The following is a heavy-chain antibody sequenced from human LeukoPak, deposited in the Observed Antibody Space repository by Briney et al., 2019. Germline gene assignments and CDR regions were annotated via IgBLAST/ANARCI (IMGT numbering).Heavy chain of an antibody. J-gene: IGHJ3*02. CDR3: ARDQYYGSGSHDAFDI. Sequence: TPSETLSLTCTVSGGSISSYYWSWIRQPPGKGLEWIGEINHSGSTNYNPSLKSRVTISVDTSKNQFSLKLSSVTAADTAVYYCARDQYYGSGSHDAFDIWGQGTMVTVSS. V-gene: IGHV4-34*01. CDR2: INHSGST. D-gene: IGHD3-10*01. CDR1: GGSISSYY.